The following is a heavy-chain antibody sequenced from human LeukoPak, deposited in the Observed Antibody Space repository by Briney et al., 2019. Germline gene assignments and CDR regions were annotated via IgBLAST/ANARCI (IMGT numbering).Heavy chain of an antibody. Sequence: GGSLRLSCAVSGLTFNNYAMSWVRQAPGKGLEWVSGISGRGASKYYADSVKGRFTISRDNSKNTLYLQMNSLRAEDTAVYYCAKERAERYFDWLLTRDAFDIWGQGTMVTVSS. D-gene: IGHD3-9*01. J-gene: IGHJ3*02. V-gene: IGHV3-23*01. CDR3: AKERAERYFDWLLTRDAFDI. CDR2: ISGRGASK. CDR1: GLTFNNYA.